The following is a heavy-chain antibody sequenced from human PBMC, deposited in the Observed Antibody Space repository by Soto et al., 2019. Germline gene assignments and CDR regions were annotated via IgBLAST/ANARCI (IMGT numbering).Heavy chain of an antibody. CDR1: GFTFSSYA. CDR3: AKDLGSSWYIGYFDY. J-gene: IGHJ4*02. Sequence: GGSLRLSCAASGFTFSSYAMSWVRQAPGKGLEWVSAISGSGGSTYYADSVKGRFTISRDNSKNTLYLQMNSLRAEDTAVYYCAKDLGSSWYIGYFDYWGQGTLVTVSS. D-gene: IGHD6-13*01. CDR2: ISGSGGST. V-gene: IGHV3-23*01.